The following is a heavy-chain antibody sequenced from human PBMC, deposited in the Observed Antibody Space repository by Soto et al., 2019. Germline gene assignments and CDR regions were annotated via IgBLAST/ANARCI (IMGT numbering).Heavy chain of an antibody. V-gene: IGHV3-73*01. CDR3: TSDDIVATIRSNMDV. J-gene: IGHJ6*02. Sequence: GGSLRLSCAASGFTFSGSAMHWVRQASGKGLEWVGRIRSKANSYATAYAASVKGRFTISRDDSKNTAYLQMNSLKTEDTAVYYCTSDDIVATIRSNMDVWGQGTTVTVSS. D-gene: IGHD5-12*01. CDR1: GFTFSGSA. CDR2: IRSKANSYAT.